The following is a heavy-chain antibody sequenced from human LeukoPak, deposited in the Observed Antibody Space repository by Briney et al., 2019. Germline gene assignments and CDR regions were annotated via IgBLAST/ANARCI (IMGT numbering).Heavy chain of an antibody. J-gene: IGHJ6*03. D-gene: IGHD6-13*01. V-gene: IGHV3-7*01. CDR3: ARVSEGIAAAGSSYYYYYYMDV. CDR1: GFTFSSYW. Sequence: GGSLRLSCAASGFTFSSYWMSWVRQAPGKGLEWVANIKQDGSEKYYVDSVKGRFTISRDNAKNSLYLQMNSLRAEDTAVYYCARVSEGIAAAGSSYYYYYYMDVWGKGTTVTISS. CDR2: IKQDGSEK.